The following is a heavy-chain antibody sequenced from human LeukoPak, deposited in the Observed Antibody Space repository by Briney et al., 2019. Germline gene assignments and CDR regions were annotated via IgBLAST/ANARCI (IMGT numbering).Heavy chain of an antibody. Sequence: PGRSLRLSCAASGFTFSSYGMHWVRQAPGKGLEWVAVMSYDGSNKYYADSVKGRFTISRDNSKNTLYLQMNSLRAEDTAVYYCAKGTGYSSSCLGYWGQGTLVTVSS. CDR2: MSYDGSNK. CDR3: AKGTGYSSSCLGY. CDR1: GFTFSSYG. J-gene: IGHJ4*02. D-gene: IGHD6-13*01. V-gene: IGHV3-30*18.